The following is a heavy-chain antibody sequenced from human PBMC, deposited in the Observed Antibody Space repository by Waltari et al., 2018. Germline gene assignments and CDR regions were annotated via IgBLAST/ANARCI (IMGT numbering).Heavy chain of an antibody. CDR3: ARHIPGGYCSGGSCPNWFDP. Sequence: EVQLVQSGAEVKKPGATVKISCKASGYTFTDYYMHWVQQAPGQGLEWMGRVDPEDGETIYAEKFQGRVTITADTSKNQFSLKLSSVTAADTAVYYCARHIPGGYCSGGSCPNWFDPWGQGTLVTVSS. J-gene: IGHJ5*02. D-gene: IGHD2-15*01. CDR2: VDPEDGET. V-gene: IGHV1-69-2*01. CDR1: GYTFTDYY.